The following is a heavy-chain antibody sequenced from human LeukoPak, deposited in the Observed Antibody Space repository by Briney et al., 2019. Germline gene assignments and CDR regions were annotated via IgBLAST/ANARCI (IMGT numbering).Heavy chain of an antibody. V-gene: IGHV3-30*18. Sequence: GESLRLSCAASGFTFSSCGMHWVRQAPGKGLEWVAVISYDGSNKYYADSVKGRFTISRDNSKNTLFLEMNSLRAEDTAVYYCAKALTSGWYLDAFNIWGQGTMVTVSS. D-gene: IGHD6-19*01. CDR2: ISYDGSNK. CDR3: AKALTSGWYLDAFNI. J-gene: IGHJ3*02. CDR1: GFTFSSCG.